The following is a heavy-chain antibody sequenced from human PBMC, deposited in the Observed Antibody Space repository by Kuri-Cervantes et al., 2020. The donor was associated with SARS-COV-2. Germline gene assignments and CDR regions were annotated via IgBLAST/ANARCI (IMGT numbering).Heavy chain of an antibody. Sequence: GESLKISCAASGFTFKSYVMSWVRQAPGKGLEWVSAISGGGDSPDYADSVKGRFTISRDNSKNTLYLQMNSLRAEDTAVYYCAKDLYLGIAVAGTPSFDYWGQGTLVTVSS. J-gene: IGHJ4*02. V-gene: IGHV3-23*01. CDR2: ISGGGDSP. CDR1: GFTFKSYV. D-gene: IGHD6-19*01. CDR3: AKDLYLGIAVAGTPSFDY.